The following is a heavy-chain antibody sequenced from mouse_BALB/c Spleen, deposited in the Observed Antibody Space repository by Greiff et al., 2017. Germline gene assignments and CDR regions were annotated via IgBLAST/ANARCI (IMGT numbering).Heavy chain of an antibody. CDR2: IWGDGST. Sequence: QVQLKESGPGLVAPSQSLSITCTVSGFSLTGYGVNWVRQPPGKGLEWLGMIWGDGSTDYNSALKSRLSISKDNSNSQVFLKMNSLQTDDTARYYCARAGYGNYFAYWGQGTLVTVSA. D-gene: IGHD2-1*01. CDR3: ARAGYGNYFAY. V-gene: IGHV2-6-7*01. CDR1: GFSLTGYG. J-gene: IGHJ3*01.